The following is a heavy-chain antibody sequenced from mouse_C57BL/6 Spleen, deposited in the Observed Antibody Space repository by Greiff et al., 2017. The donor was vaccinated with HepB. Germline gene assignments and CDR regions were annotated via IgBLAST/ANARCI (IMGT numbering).Heavy chain of an antibody. J-gene: IGHJ2*01. CDR1: GYAFSSYW. D-gene: IGHD3-1*01. V-gene: IGHV1-80*01. CDR3: ARRGGYAPPYYFDY. Sequence: QVQLQQSGAELVKPGASVKISCKASGYAFSSYWMNWVKQRPGKGLEWIGQIYPGDGDTNYNGKFKGKATLTADKSSSTAYMQLSSLTSEDSAVYFCARRGGYAPPYYFDYWSQGTTLTVSS. CDR2: IYPGDGDT.